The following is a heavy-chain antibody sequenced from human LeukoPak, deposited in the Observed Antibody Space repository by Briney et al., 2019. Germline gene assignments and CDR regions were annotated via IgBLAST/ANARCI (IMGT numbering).Heavy chain of an antibody. Sequence: GESLKISCKGSGYSFTSYWIGWVRQMPGKGLEWMGIIYPGDSDTRYSPSFQGQVTISADKSISTAYLQWSSLKASDTAMYYCARHIGDERSGYVAFDPWGQGTLVTVSS. V-gene: IGHV5-51*01. CDR2: IYPGDSDT. CDR3: ARHIGDERSGYVAFDP. J-gene: IGHJ5*02. CDR1: GYSFTSYW. D-gene: IGHD5-12*01.